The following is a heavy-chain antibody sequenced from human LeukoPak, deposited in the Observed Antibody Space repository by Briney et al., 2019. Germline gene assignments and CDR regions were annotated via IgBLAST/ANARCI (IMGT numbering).Heavy chain of an antibody. CDR3: ARGPYGSGSYYNVEDAFDI. CDR2: IYHSGST. Sequence: SETLSLTCAVSGYSISSGYYWGWIRQPPGKGLEWIGSIYHSGSTYYNPSLKSRVTISVDTSKPQFSLKLSSVTAADTAVYYCARGPYGSGSYYNVEDAFDIWGQGTMVTVSS. CDR1: GYSISSGYY. V-gene: IGHV4-38-2*01. J-gene: IGHJ3*02. D-gene: IGHD3-10*01.